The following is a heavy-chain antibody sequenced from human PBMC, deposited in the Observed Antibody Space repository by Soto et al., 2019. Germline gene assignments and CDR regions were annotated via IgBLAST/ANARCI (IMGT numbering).Heavy chain of an antibody. CDR3: ARHTRPAYYSGSGGMDV. V-gene: IGHV4-39*01. J-gene: IGHJ6*02. D-gene: IGHD3-10*01. Sequence: SETLSLTCTVSGGSISSSSYYWGWIRQPPGKGLEWIGSIYYSGSTYYNPSLKSRVTISVDTSKNQFSLKLSSVTAADTAVYYCARHTRPAYYSGSGGMDVWGQGTTVTVSS. CDR2: IYYSGST. CDR1: GGSISSSSYY.